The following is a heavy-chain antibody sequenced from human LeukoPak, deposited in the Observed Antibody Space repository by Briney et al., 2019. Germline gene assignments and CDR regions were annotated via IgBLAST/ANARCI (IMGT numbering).Heavy chain of an antibody. D-gene: IGHD3-3*01. CDR3: AKVGGYDFWSGAEMDV. CDR1: GFTFSSYA. CDR2: ISGSGGST. V-gene: IGHV3-23*01. J-gene: IGHJ6*02. Sequence: PGGSLRLSCAASGFTFSSYAMSWVRQAPGNGLEWVSAISGSGGSTYYADSVKGRFTISRDNSKNTLYLQMNSLRAEDTAVYYCAKVGGYDFWSGAEMDVWGQGTTVTVTS.